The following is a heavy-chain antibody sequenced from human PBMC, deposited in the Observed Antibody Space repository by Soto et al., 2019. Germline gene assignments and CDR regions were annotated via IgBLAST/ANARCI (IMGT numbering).Heavy chain of an antibody. Sequence: ETLSLPCPVSGGSIRSYYRGLIRQPPGKGPEWIGYIYYSGSTNYNPPLKSRVTIPVDTSKNQFSLKLSSVTAADTAVYYCARHVGDSSGYYLNWFDPWGQGTLVTVSS. J-gene: IGHJ5*02. CDR2: IYYSGST. CDR1: GGSIRSYY. D-gene: IGHD3-22*01. CDR3: ARHVGDSSGYYLNWFDP. V-gene: IGHV4-59*08.